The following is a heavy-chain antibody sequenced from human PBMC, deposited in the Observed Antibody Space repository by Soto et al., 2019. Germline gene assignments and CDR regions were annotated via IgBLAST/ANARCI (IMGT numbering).Heavy chain of an antibody. CDR2: INHSGST. CDR3: PRGGSGWYTGY. V-gene: IGHV4-34*01. J-gene: IGHJ4*02. CDR1: RGSFSGYY. D-gene: IGHD6-19*01. Sequence: QMQLQQWGAGLLKPSETLSLTCAVYRGSFSGYYWSWIRQPPGKGLEWSGEINHSGSTNYNPSLNSRVTISVDTSKNRFSRKRNSVTAADTAVYYCPRGGSGWYTGYWGQGTLVTVSS.